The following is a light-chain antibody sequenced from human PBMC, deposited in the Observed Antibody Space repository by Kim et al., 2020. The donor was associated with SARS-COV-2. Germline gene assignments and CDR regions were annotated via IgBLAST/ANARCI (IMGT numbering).Light chain of an antibody. Sequence: DIQMTQSPSTLSASVGDRVTITCRASQSVSNWLAWYQQKPKKAPNLLIFDASSLQSGVPSRFSGSGSGTEFTLTISSLQPDDVATYYCQHYDSYPWTFGQGTKVEI. CDR2: DAS. V-gene: IGKV1-5*01. J-gene: IGKJ1*01. CDR1: QSVSNW. CDR3: QHYDSYPWT.